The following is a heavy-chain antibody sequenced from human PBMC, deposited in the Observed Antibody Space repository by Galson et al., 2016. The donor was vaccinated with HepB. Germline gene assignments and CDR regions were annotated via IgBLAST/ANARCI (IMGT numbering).Heavy chain of an antibody. Sequence: PALVKPTQTLPLTCTFSGFSLSTSGVGVGWIRQPPGGALEWLALLYWDDDNRYNPSLRSRLALTKDTSKNQVVLTMTNMGPVDTATYYCAHRHLGVNWEEHYFDYWGQGTLVTVSS. CDR3: AHRHLGVNWEEHYFDY. V-gene: IGHV2-5*02. J-gene: IGHJ4*02. CDR2: LYWDDDN. CDR1: GFSLSTSGVG. D-gene: IGHD3-10*01.